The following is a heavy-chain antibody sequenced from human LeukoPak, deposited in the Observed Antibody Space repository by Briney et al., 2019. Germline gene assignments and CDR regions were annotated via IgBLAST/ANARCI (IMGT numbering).Heavy chain of an antibody. CDR2: INHSGST. CDR1: GGSFSGYY. V-gene: IGHV4-34*01. Sequence: SETLSLTCAVYGGSFSGYYWSWIRQPPGKGLEWIGEINHSGSTNYNPSLKSRVTISVDTSKNQFSLKLSSVTAADTAVYYCARGVGPPRVDYWGQGTLVTVSS. CDR3: ARGVGPPRVDY. J-gene: IGHJ4*02.